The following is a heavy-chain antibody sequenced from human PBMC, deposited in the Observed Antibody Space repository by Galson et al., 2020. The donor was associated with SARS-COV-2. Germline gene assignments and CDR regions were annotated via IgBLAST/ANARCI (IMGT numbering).Heavy chain of an antibody. CDR2: IWYDGSNK. D-gene: IGHD2-15*01. CDR3: ARGLVAGGNRPYYGMGV. CDR1: GFTFSSYG. J-gene: IGHJ6*02. V-gene: IGHV3-33*01. Sequence: TGGSLRLSCAASGFTFSSYGMHWVRQAPGKGLEWVAVIWYDGSNKYNADSVKGRFTISRDNSKNTLYLQMNSLRAEDTAVYYCARGLVAGGNRPYYGMGVWGQGTTVTVSS.